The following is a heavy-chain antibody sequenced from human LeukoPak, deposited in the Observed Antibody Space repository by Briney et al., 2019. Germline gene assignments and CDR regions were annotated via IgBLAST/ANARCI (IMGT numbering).Heavy chain of an antibody. Sequence: SVKVSCKASGGTFSSYAISWVRQAPGQGLEWMGGIIPIFGTANYAQKFQGRVTITTDESTSTAYMELSSLRSEDTAVYYCAINQVLLRYLDWFTLVGDYYYYYMDVWGKGTTVTVSS. V-gene: IGHV1-69*05. CDR2: IIPIFGTA. J-gene: IGHJ6*03. CDR3: AINQVLLRYLDWFTLVGDYYYYYMDV. D-gene: IGHD3-9*01. CDR1: GGTFSSYA.